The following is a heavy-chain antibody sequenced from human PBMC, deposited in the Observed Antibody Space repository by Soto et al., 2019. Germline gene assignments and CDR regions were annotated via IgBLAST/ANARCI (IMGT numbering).Heavy chain of an antibody. Sequence: EVQLVESGGGLLKPGGSLRLSCAASGFTFKNAWMNWVRQVPGKGLEWVGRIKSKDDGGAVEYAAPVTGRFTISRDDSKNTFYLQMNSLKTEDTGVYYCTTMRWLPPYDYWGQGTLVTVSS. CDR1: GFTFKNAW. D-gene: IGHD5-12*01. CDR2: IKSKDDGGAV. V-gene: IGHV3-15*07. CDR3: TTMRWLPPYDY. J-gene: IGHJ4*02.